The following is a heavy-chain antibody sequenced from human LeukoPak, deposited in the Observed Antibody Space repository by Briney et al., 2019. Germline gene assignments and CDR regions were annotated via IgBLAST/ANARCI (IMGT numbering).Heavy chain of an antibody. D-gene: IGHD5-18*01. CDR2: ISGSGGST. Sequence: GSLRLSCAASGFTFSSYAMSWVRQAPGKGLEWVSAISGSGGSTYYADSVKGRFTISRDNSKNTLYLQMNSLRAEDTAVYYCAKQTQLWLHIDYWGQGTLVTVSS. CDR1: GFTFSSYA. V-gene: IGHV3-23*01. CDR3: AKQTQLWLHIDY. J-gene: IGHJ4*02.